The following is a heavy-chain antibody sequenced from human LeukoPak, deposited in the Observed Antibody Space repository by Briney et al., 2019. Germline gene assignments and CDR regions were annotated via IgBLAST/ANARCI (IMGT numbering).Heavy chain of an antibody. D-gene: IGHD4-23*01. CDR3: ARDYGGNSVDYYYYGMDV. CDR1: GYTFTSYG. V-gene: IGHV1-69*04. Sequence: SVKVSCKASGYTFTSYGISWVRQAPGQGLEWMGRIIPILGIANYAQKFQGRVTITADKSTSTAYMELSSLRSEDTAVYYCARDYGGNSVDYYYYGMDVWGQGTTVTVSS. CDR2: IIPILGIA. J-gene: IGHJ6*02.